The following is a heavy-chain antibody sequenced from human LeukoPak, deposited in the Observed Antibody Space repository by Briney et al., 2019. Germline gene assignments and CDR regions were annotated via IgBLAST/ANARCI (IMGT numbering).Heavy chain of an antibody. CDR1: GFTFTTYW. CDR3: ARDAVDTANAV. V-gene: IGHV3-74*01. Sequence: GGSLRLSCAASGFTFTTYWMHWVRQAPGKGLVWVSHINSDGSITSYADSVKGRFTISRDNTKNTLYLQMNSLRAEDTAVYYCARDAVDTANAVWGQGTTVTVSS. D-gene: IGHD5-18*01. J-gene: IGHJ6*02. CDR2: INSDGSIT.